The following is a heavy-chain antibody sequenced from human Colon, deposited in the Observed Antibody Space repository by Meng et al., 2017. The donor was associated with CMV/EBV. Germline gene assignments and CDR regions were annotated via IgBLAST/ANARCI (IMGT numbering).Heavy chain of an antibody. CDR3: AGLYGTYFSSWFDP. J-gene: IGHJ5*02. CDR2: TYHSGRT. Sequence: SETLSLTCTVTGGALTDYYWNWIRQTPGKGLEWIGYTYHSGRTNVHPSLRGRVSMSVDTSKNQVSLKLTSVTAADTAVYYCAGLYGTYFSSWFDPWGQGTLVTVSS. CDR1: GGALTDYY. V-gene: IGHV4-59*01. D-gene: IGHD1-1*01.